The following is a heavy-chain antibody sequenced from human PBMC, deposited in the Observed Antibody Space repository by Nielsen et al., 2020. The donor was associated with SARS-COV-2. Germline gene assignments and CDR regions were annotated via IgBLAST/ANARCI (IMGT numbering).Heavy chain of an antibody. V-gene: IGHV3-49*04. CDR2: IRSKAYGGTT. CDR3: TTAPWTYYDILTGLKDY. Sequence: GGSLRLSCTASGFTFGDYAMSWVRQAPGKGLEWVGFIRSKAYGGTTDHAASVKGRFTISRDDSKSIAYLQMNSLKTEDTAVYYCTTAPWTYYDILTGLKDYWGQGTLVTVSS. D-gene: IGHD3-9*01. J-gene: IGHJ4*02. CDR1: GFTFGDYA.